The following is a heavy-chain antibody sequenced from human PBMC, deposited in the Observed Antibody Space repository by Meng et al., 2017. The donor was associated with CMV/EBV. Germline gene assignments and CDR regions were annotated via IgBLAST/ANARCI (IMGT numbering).Heavy chain of an antibody. CDR3: ARTCITIFGVVIIARYGMDV. CDR1: GFTFSSYE. Sequence: GGSLRLSCAASGFTFSSYEMNWVRQAPGKGLEWVSYISSSGSTIYYADSVKGRFTISRDNAKNSLYLQMNSLRAEDTAVYYCARTCITIFGVVIIARYGMDVWGQGTTVTVSS. D-gene: IGHD3-3*01. V-gene: IGHV3-48*03. CDR2: ISSSGSTI. J-gene: IGHJ6*02.